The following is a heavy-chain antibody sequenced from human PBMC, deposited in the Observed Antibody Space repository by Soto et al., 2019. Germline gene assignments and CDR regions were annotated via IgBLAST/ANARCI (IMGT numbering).Heavy chain of an antibody. CDR2: IYYSGST. CDR1: GGSISSYY. Sequence: PSETLSLTCTVSGGSISSYYWSWIRQPPGKGLEWIGNIYYSGSTNYNPSLKSRVTISVDTSKNQFSLKLSSVTAADTAVYYCARHYCSGGSCRSYFEYWGQGTLVTVSS. J-gene: IGHJ4*02. CDR3: ARHYCSGGSCRSYFEY. V-gene: IGHV4-59*08. D-gene: IGHD2-15*01.